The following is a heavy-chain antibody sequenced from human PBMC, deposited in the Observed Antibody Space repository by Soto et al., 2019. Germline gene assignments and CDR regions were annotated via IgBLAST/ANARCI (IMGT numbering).Heavy chain of an antibody. CDR2: INHSGST. V-gene: IGHV4-34*01. Sequence: SETLSLTCAVYGGSFSGYYWSWIRQPPGKGLEWIGEINHSGSTNYNPSLKSRVTISVDTSKNQFSLKLSSVTAADTAVYYCARGSPLTTVTTSPYYFDYWGQGTLVTVSS. J-gene: IGHJ4*02. D-gene: IGHD4-17*01. CDR3: ARGSPLTTVTTSPYYFDY. CDR1: GGSFSGYY.